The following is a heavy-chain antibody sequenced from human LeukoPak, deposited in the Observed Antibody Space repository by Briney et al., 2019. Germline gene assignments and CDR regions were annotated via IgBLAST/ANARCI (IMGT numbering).Heavy chain of an antibody. Sequence: PSETLSLTCTVSGGSISNLYWSWIRQSPGKGLEWIGYIFYRGSTNYNPSLKSRVTISVDTSKNQFSLKLSSVTAADTAVYYCARDYYGSGYWYFDLWGRGTLVTVSS. V-gene: IGHV4-59*11. CDR1: GGSISNLY. CDR2: IFYRGST. J-gene: IGHJ2*01. D-gene: IGHD3-10*01. CDR3: ARDYYGSGYWYFDL.